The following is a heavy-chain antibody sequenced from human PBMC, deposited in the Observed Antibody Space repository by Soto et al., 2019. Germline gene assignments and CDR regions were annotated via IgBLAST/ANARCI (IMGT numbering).Heavy chain of an antibody. CDR3: ARDVTDFWSGHEGMDV. CDR1: GGSISNGGYY. D-gene: IGHD3-3*01. CDR2: IYYSGST. V-gene: IGHV4-31*03. J-gene: IGHJ6*02. Sequence: SETLSLTCTVSGGSISNGGYYWTWIRQHPGKGLEGIGYIYYSGSTYYNPSLKSRVTISVDTSKNQFSLKLTSVTAADTAVYYCARDVTDFWSGHEGMDVWGQGTTVTVS.